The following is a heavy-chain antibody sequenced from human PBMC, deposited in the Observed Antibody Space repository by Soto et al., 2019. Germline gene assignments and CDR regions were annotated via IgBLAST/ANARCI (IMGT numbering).Heavy chain of an antibody. D-gene: IGHD3-3*01. Sequence: SETLSLTCTVSGGSISSYYWSWIRQPPGKGLEWIGYIYYSGSANYNPSLKSRVTISVDTSKNQFSLKLSSVTAADTAVYYCARDRVEGTIFGVVITYFDYWGQGTLVTVSS. J-gene: IGHJ4*02. CDR3: ARDRVEGTIFGVVITYFDY. CDR2: IYYSGSA. V-gene: IGHV4-59*01. CDR1: GGSISSYY.